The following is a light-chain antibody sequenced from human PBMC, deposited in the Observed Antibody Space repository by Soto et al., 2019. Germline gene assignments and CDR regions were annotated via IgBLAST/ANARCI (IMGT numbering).Light chain of an antibody. CDR2: EVT. CDR1: SGDIGGYNY. J-gene: IGLJ2*01. Sequence: QSALTQPASVSGSPGQSITISCTGTSGDIGGYNYVSWYQQHPGTAPKLLISEVTNRPSGVSNRFSGSKSGNTAALTISRLQAADEADYYCSSYTTNSPPVVFGGGTKLTVL. V-gene: IGLV2-14*01. CDR3: SSYTTNSPPVV.